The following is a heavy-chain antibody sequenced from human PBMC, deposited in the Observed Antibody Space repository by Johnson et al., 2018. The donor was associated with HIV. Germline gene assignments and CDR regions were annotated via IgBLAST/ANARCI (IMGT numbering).Heavy chain of an antibody. D-gene: IGHD6-13*01. J-gene: IGHJ3*02. CDR1: GFTFSSYD. Sequence: VQLVESGGGLVQPGGSLRLSCAASGFTFSSYDMHWVRQSTGKGLEWVSGIGAAGETHYPDPVKGRFTVSRDNANHSLYLHMNSLRAADTAVYYCARVPRIEQQLVHAFDIWGQGTMVTVSS. V-gene: IGHV3-13*01. CDR3: ARVPRIEQQLVHAFDI. CDR2: IGAAGET.